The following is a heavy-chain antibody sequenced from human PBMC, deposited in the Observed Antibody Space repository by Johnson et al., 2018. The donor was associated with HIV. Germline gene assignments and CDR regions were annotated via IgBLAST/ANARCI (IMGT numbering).Heavy chain of an antibody. CDR2: VSGSGHST. CDR1: GISFSSYA. D-gene: IGHD2-8*02. J-gene: IGHJ3*02. V-gene: IGHV3-23*04. CDR3: ARDEEVMYAMGAFDI. Sequence: VQLVESGGGLVQPGGSLRLSCAASGISFSSYAMNWVRQAPGKGLQWVPGVSGSGHSTYYRDSVEGRFTISRDNSKNSLYLQMNSLRADDTAVYYCARDEEVMYAMGAFDIWGQGTMLTVSS.